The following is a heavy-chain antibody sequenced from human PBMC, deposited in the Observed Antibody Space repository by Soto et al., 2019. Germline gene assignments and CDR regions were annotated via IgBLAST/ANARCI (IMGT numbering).Heavy chain of an antibody. V-gene: IGHV4-4*07. CDR2: IYTSGST. Sequence: QVQLQESGPGLVKPSETLSLTCTVSGDSMTKYYWSWIRQPAGKGLEWIGRIYTSGSTNYNPSLKSRVTMSIDTSNNHFSLKLKSVTAADTAVYYCARTVGAAYYFYFWGQGALVTVSS. CDR3: ARTVGAAYYFYF. J-gene: IGHJ4*02. D-gene: IGHD1-26*01. CDR1: GDSMTKYY.